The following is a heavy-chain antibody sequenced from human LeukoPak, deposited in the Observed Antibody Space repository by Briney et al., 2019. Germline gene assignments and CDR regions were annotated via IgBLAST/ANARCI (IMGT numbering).Heavy chain of an antibody. D-gene: IGHD3-10*01. J-gene: IGHJ4*02. Sequence: PSETMSLTCTVYGGSISSGSYYWSWIRQPAGKGLEWIGRIYTSGSTNYNPSLKSRVTISVDTSKNQFSLKLSSVTAADTAVYYCARGTLTYYYGSGDEPDYWGQGTLVTVSS. CDR1: GGSISSGSYY. CDR3: ARGTLTYYYGSGDEPDY. V-gene: IGHV4-61*02. CDR2: IYTSGST.